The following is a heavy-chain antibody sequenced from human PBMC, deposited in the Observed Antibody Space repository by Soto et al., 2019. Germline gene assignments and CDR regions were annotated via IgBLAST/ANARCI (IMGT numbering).Heavy chain of an antibody. Sequence: PSETLSLTCTVSGGSISSYYWSWIRQPPGKGLEWIGYIYYSGSTNYNPSLKSRVTISVDTSKNQFSLKLSSVTAADTAVYYCARGSTGDYYDSSGYLNWFDPWGQGTLVTVSS. CDR2: IYYSGST. V-gene: IGHV4-59*08. D-gene: IGHD3-22*01. CDR3: ARGSTGDYYDSSGYLNWFDP. CDR1: GGSISSYY. J-gene: IGHJ5*02.